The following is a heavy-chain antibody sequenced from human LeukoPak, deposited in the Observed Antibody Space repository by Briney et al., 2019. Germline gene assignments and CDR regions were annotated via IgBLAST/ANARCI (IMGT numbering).Heavy chain of an antibody. J-gene: IGHJ4*02. CDR1: GGSMRSYY. D-gene: IGHD2-8*01. CDR3: ARHTGTSGHFSSVFFY. Sequence: SETLSLTCTVSGGSMRSYYWSWIRQPPGKGLEWIGYIYYSGSTNSNSSLKSRVTISVDTSKNQFSLKLTSVTPADTAVYYCARHTGTSGHFSSVFFYCGQGSLVTVSS. V-gene: IGHV4-59*01. CDR2: IYYSGST.